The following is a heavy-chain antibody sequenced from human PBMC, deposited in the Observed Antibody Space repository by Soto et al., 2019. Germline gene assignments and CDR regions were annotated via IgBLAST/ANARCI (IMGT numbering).Heavy chain of an antibody. CDR2: ISYDGSNK. J-gene: IGHJ4*02. CDR3: ANFRSGLSDIVATIPPDY. D-gene: IGHD5-12*01. Sequence: GGSLRLSCAASGFTFSSYGMHWVRQAPGKGLEWVAVISYDGSNKYYADSVKGRFTISRDNSKNTLYLQMNSLRAEDTAVYYCANFRSGLSDIVATIPPDYWGQGTLVTVSS. CDR1: GFTFSSYG. V-gene: IGHV3-30*18.